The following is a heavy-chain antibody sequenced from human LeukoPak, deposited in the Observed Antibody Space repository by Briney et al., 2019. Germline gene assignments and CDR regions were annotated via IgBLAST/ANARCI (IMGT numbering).Heavy chain of an antibody. D-gene: IGHD6-19*01. CDR3: ARAAAETGAFRDNWFDP. V-gene: IGHV3-30*04. J-gene: IGHJ5*02. CDR1: GFTFSRYD. CDR2: TSDDGRKE. Sequence: GGSLRLSCVASGFTFSRYDMHWVRQAPGKGLEWVAVTSDDGRKEIYADSVKGRFTIPRDNSKNTLYLEMNSLRGEDTALYYCARAAAETGAFRDNWFDPWGQGTLVTVSS.